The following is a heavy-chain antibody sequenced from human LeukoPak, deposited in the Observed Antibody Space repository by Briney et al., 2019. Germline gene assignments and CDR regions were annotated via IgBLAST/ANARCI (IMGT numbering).Heavy chain of an antibody. Sequence: ASVKVSCKASGYTFTSYGISWVRQAPGQGLEWMGWISAYNGNTNYAQKLQGRVTMTTDTSTSTAYMELRSLRSDDTAVYYCVRDPDYGANGAYYYYGMDVWGQGTTVTVSS. CDR2: ISAYNGNT. J-gene: IGHJ6*02. CDR3: VRDPDYGANGAYYYYGMDV. CDR1: GYTFTSYG. V-gene: IGHV1-18*01. D-gene: IGHD4-17*01.